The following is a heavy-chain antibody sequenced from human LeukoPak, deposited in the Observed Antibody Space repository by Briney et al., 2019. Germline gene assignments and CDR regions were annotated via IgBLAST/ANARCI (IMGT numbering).Heavy chain of an antibody. V-gene: IGHV3-21*01. D-gene: IGHD2-21*02. J-gene: IGHJ3*02. CDR1: GFSFSTSS. CDR3: ARDGGVLTGLPGAFNI. CDR2: ITSTSGHT. Sequence: GGSLRFSCAASGFSFSTSSMNWVRQAPGKGLEWVASITSTSGHTYYAGSVQGRFTISRDNAKNSLFLQMNSLKADDTAVYYCARDGGVLTGLPGAFNIWGRGTMVTVSS.